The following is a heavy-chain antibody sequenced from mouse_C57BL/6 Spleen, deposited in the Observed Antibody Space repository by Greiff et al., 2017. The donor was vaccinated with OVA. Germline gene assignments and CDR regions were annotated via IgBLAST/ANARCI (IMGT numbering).Heavy chain of an antibody. Sequence: EVQLVESGGGLVKPGGSLKLSCAASGFTFSDYGMHWVRQAPGKGLEWVAYISSGSSTIYYADTVKGRFTISRDNAKNTLFLQMSRLRSEDTAMYYCARATGVADYYAMDYWGQGTSVTVSS. V-gene: IGHV5-17*01. D-gene: IGHD1-1*01. CDR3: ARATGVADYYAMDY. J-gene: IGHJ4*01. CDR2: ISSGSSTI. CDR1: GFTFSDYG.